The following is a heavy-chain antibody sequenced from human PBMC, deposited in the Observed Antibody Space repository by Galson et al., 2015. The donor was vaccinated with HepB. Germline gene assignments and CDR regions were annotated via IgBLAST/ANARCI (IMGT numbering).Heavy chain of an antibody. J-gene: IGHJ5*02. CDR1: GYTFTNYA. CDR2: INTNTGNP. CDR3: AREVAADTHWFDP. D-gene: IGHD6-13*01. Sequence: SVKVSCKASGYTFTNYAINWVRQAPGQGLKWMGWINTNTGNPTYAPGFTGRFVFSLDTSASTAYLQISSLKADDTAVYYCAREVAADTHWFDPWGQGTLVTVSS. V-gene: IGHV7-4-1*02.